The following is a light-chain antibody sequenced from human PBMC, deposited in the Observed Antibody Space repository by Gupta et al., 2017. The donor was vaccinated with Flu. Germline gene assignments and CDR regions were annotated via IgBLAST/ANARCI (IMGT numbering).Light chain of an antibody. CDR1: QSIGGW. J-gene: IGKJ2*01. CDR3: QQYDTYSYS. CDR2: QAS. Sequence: DIQTTQSPSNLSASVGDRVTITCRASQSIGGWLAWYQQKPGKAPKLLIYQASRLESGVPSRFSGSESGTEFTLTISSLQPDDFATYYCQQYDTYSYSFGQGTKLEI. V-gene: IGKV1-5*03.